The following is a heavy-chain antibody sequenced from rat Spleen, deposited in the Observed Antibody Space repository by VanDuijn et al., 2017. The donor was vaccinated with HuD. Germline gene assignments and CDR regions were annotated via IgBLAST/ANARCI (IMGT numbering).Heavy chain of an antibody. CDR3: TRGITTFAY. Sequence: QVQLKESGPGLVQPSQTLSLTCTVSGLSLTSNSVSWIRQPPGKGLEWMAVIWSGGNTDYNSALKSRLSISRDTSKSQVFLKVKSLKTEDTGIYYCTRGITTFAYWGQGTLVTVSS. J-gene: IGHJ3*01. D-gene: IGHD1-10*01. CDR1: GLSLTSNS. V-gene: IGHV2-47*01. CDR2: IWSGGNT.